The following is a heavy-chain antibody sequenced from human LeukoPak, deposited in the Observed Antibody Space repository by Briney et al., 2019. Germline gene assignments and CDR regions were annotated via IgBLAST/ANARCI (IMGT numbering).Heavy chain of an antibody. V-gene: IGHV3-30-3*01. J-gene: IGHJ6*02. CDR3: ARISMPYYYYGMDV. Sequence: PGGSLRLSCAASGLTFSSYAMHWVRQAPGKGLEWVAVISYDGSNKYYADSVKGRFTISRDNSKNTLYLQMNSLRAEDTAVYYCARISMPYYYYGMDVWGQGTTVTVSS. D-gene: IGHD2-2*01. CDR1: GLTFSSYA. CDR2: ISYDGSNK.